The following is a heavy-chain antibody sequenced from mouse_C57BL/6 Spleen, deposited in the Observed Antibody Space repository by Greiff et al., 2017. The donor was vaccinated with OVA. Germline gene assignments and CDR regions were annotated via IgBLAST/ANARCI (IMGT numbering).Heavy chain of an antibody. CDR1: GFTFSSYA. D-gene: IGHD2-5*01. J-gene: IGHJ2*01. CDR2: ISDGGSYT. CDR3: ARDYYSNSDFDY. Sequence: EVQGVESGGGLVKPGGSLKLSCAASGFTFSSYAMSWVRQTPEKRLEWVATISDGGSYTYYPDNVKGRVTISRDNAKNNLYLQMSHLKSEDTAMYYCARDYYSNSDFDYWGQGTTLTVSS. V-gene: IGHV5-4*01.